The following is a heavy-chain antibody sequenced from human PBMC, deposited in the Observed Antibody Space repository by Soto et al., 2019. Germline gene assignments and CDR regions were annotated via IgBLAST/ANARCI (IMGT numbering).Heavy chain of an antibody. CDR3: ARELFGGVIVRNPHAFDI. CDR2: IYYSGST. J-gene: IGHJ3*02. V-gene: IGHV4-39*07. CDR1: GGSISSSSYY. D-gene: IGHD3-16*02. Sequence: KPSETLSLTCTVSGGSISSSSYYWGWLRQPPGKGLEWIGNIYYSGSTNYNPSLKSRVTISVDTSKNQFSLKLSSVTAADTAVYYCARELFGGVIVRNPHAFDIWGQGTMVTVSS.